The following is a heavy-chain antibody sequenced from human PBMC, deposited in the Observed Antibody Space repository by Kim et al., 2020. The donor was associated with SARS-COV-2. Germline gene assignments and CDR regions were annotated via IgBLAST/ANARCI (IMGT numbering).Heavy chain of an antibody. CDR2: LNPDGTAT. CDR1: GFTFSGYW. CDR3: TRGGADLGYSTCGSWF. J-gene: IGHJ5*01. V-gene: IGHV3-74*01. D-gene: IGHD2-15*01. Sequence: GGSLRLSCAASGFTFSGYWMHWVRQAPGKGLVLVSLLNPDGTATTYADSVQGRFAISSDNAENTLYLQMNSLAADDTAVYYSTRGGADLGYSTCGSWF.